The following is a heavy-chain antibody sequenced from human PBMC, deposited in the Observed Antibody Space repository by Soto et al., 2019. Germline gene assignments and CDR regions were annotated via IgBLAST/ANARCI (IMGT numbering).Heavy chain of an antibody. CDR2: ISDNGDDK. Sequence: LSLTCAASGFIFNKYAMTWVRQAPGKGLEWVSTISDNGDDKYYADSLKGRFTISRDNSNNMVYIQMNSLRAEDTAIYYCTKLSPDTSYRQIDSWGQGTLVTVSS. CDR3: TKLSPDTSYRQIDS. V-gene: IGHV3-23*01. CDR1: GFIFNKYA. D-gene: IGHD2-2*02. J-gene: IGHJ4*02.